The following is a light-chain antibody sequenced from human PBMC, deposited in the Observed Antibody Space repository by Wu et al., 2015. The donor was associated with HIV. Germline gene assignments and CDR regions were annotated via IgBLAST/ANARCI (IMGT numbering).Light chain of an antibody. CDR2: GSS. J-gene: IGKJ2*01. Sequence: EIVLTQSPGTLSLSPGERVTLSCRASQTVNSKYLAWYQQKFGQPPRLLIYGSSIRATGIPDRFSGSGSGTDFSLTISRLEPEDFVVYYCQRYGSSSYTFGQGTKLE. CDR1: QTVNSKY. CDR3: QRYGSSSYT. V-gene: IGKV3-20*01.